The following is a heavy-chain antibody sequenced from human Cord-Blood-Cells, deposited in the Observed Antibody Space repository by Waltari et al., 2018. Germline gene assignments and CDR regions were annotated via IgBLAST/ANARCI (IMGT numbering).Heavy chain of an antibody. V-gene: IGHV3-53*01. Sequence: EVQLVESGGGLIQPGGSLRLSCAASGFTVSSNYMSWVRQAPGKGLEWVSVIYSGGRTYYADSVKGRFTISRDNSKTTLYLQMNSLRAEDTAVYYCARGHNSGGYYPLGYWGQGTLVTVSS. CDR3: ARGHNSGGYYPLGY. CDR1: GFTVSSNY. CDR2: IYSGGRT. J-gene: IGHJ4*02. D-gene: IGHD1-26*01.